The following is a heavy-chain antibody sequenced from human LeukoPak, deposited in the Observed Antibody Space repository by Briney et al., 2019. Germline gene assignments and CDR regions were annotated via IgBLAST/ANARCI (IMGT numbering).Heavy chain of an antibody. CDR2: INHSGST. Sequence: PSETLSLTCAVYGGSFSGYYWSWIRQPPGKGLEWIGEINHSGSTNYNPSLKSRVTISVDTSKNQFSLKLSSVTAADTAVYYCAREGDHYYYDSSGYPFDYWGQGTLVTVSS. V-gene: IGHV4-34*01. CDR1: GGSFSGYY. CDR3: AREGDHYYYDSSGYPFDY. J-gene: IGHJ4*02. D-gene: IGHD3-22*01.